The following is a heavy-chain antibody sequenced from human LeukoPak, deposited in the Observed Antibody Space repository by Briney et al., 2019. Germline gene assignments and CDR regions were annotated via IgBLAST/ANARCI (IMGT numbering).Heavy chain of an antibody. J-gene: IGHJ4*02. V-gene: IGHV3-48*01. CDR1: GFTFSTYG. CDR3: ATYSGYDRIFDH. Sequence: GGSLRLSCAASGFTFSTYGMNWVRQAPGKGLEWVSYISGSSSAIYYTDSVKGRFTISRDNAEKSVYLQMNGLRAEDTAVYYCATYSGYDRIFDHWGQGTLVNGSS. D-gene: IGHD5-12*01. CDR2: ISGSSSAI.